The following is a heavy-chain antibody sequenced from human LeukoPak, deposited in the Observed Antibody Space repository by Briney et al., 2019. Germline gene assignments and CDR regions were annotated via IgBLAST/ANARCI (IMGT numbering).Heavy chain of an antibody. D-gene: IGHD5-12*01. CDR3: AKLTRGGYEKFDF. CDR1: GYSFNTYW. V-gene: IGHV5-51*01. Sequence: GESLKISCEASGYSFNTYWIAWVRHMPGEGLECMGIIYPGDSETTYSPSFQGQVTISADKSISTTFLHWSSLKASDTAIYYCAKLTRGGYEKFDFWGQGTPVTVSS. J-gene: IGHJ4*02. CDR2: IYPGDSET.